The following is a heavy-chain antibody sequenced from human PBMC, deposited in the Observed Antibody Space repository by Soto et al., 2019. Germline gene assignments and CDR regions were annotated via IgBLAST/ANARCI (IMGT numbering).Heavy chain of an antibody. V-gene: IGHV4-31*03. Sequence: SETLSLTCTVSGGSISSGGYYWSWIRQHPGKGLEWIGYIYYSGSTYYNPSLKSRVTISVDTSKNQFSLKLSSVTAADTAVYYCARGIRQLYDYWGQGTLVTVSS. CDR1: GGSISSGGYY. CDR2: IYYSGST. D-gene: IGHD6-13*01. CDR3: ARGIRQLYDY. J-gene: IGHJ4*02.